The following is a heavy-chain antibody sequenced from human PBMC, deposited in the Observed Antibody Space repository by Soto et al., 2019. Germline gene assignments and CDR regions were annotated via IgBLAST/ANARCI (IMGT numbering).Heavy chain of an antibody. D-gene: IGHD6-13*01. V-gene: IGHV1-2*02. Sequence: ASVKVSCKASGYTFTGYYMHWVRQAPGQGLEWMGWINPNSGGTNYAQKFQGRVTMTRDTSISTAYMELSRLRSDDTAVYYCARYSSSPRYYYYGMDAWGKGTTVKVYS. CDR1: GYTFTGYY. CDR2: INPNSGGT. J-gene: IGHJ6*04. CDR3: ARYSSSPRYYYYGMDA.